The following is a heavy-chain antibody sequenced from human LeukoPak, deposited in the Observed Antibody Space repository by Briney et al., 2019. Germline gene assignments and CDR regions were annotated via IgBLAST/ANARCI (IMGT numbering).Heavy chain of an antibody. V-gene: IGHV3-48*04. Sequence: GGSLRLSCGASGFAFSSYNMNWVRQAPGKGLEWVSYITLSSGPSYYADSVKGRFTISRDNAKNSLYLQMNSLRADDTAVYCCARVPVVAAPFVDYYYYYMDVWGKGTTVTVSS. CDR3: ARVPVVAAPFVDYYYYYMDV. D-gene: IGHD2-15*01. J-gene: IGHJ6*03. CDR2: ITLSSGPS. CDR1: GFAFSSYN.